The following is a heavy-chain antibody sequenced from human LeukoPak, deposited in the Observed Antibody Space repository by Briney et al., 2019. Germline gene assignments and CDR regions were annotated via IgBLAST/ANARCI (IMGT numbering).Heavy chain of an antibody. V-gene: IGHV3-23*01. Sequence: PGGSLRLSCAASGFTFSSYAMSWVRQAPGKGLEWVSAISGSGGSTYYADSVKGRFTISRDNSKNTLYLQMNSLRAEDTAVYYCAKDSGQLATTSPNWFDPWGQGTLVTVSS. CDR2: ISGSGGST. D-gene: IGHD6-6*01. CDR3: AKDSGQLATTSPNWFDP. J-gene: IGHJ5*02. CDR1: GFTFSSYA.